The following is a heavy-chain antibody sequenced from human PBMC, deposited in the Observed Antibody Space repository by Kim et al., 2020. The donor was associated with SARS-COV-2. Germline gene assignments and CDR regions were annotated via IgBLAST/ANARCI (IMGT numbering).Heavy chain of an antibody. CDR3: ARGGHLTVFADY. J-gene: IGHJ4*02. D-gene: IGHD3-10*01. CDR2: ITSGGETI. CDR1: GFPFSAFY. Sequence: GGSLRLSCAASGFPFSAFYMTWIRQAPGKWLEWVSYITSGGETIYYADSVKGRFTISRDNADNSVHLQMSSLRVEDTAIYYCARGGHLTVFADYWGQGTMVTVSS. V-gene: IGHV3-11*01.